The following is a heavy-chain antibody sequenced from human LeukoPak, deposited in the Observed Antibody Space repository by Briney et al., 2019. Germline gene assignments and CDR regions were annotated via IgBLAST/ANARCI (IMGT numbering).Heavy chain of an antibody. Sequence: ASVKVSCKASGFIFTKYGISWVRQAPGQGLEWMGWINPNSGGTNYAQKFQGWVTMTRDTSISTAYMELSRLRSDDTAVYYCARGALTSNYGMDVWGQGTTVTVSS. J-gene: IGHJ6*02. CDR1: GFIFTKYG. CDR3: ARGALTSNYGMDV. V-gene: IGHV1-2*04. D-gene: IGHD3-9*01. CDR2: INPNSGGT.